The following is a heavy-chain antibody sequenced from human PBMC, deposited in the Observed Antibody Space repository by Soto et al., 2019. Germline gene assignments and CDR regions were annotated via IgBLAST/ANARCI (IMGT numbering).Heavy chain of an antibody. CDR3: AKDQDKGVVVVAATPTNWFDP. D-gene: IGHD2-15*01. CDR1: GFTFSSSA. CDR2: ISGSGGST. Sequence: LRLSCADSGFTFSSSAMSWVRQAPGKGLEWVSAISGSGGSTYYADSVKGRFTISRDNSKNTLYLQMNSLRAEDTAVYYCAKDQDKGVVVVAATPTNWFDPWGQGTLVTVSS. J-gene: IGHJ5*02. V-gene: IGHV3-23*01.